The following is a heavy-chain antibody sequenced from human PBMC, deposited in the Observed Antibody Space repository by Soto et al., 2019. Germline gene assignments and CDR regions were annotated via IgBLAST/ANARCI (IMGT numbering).Heavy chain of an antibody. J-gene: IGHJ4*02. D-gene: IGHD6-13*01. V-gene: IGHV1-46*01. Sequence: QVQLVQSGAEVKKPGASVKVSCKASGYTFTSYYMHWVRQAPGQGLESMGIINPSGGSTSYAQKFQGGVTMTRDTSTSTVYMELSSLRSEDTAVYYCARDSRIAAAAYYFDYWGQGTLVTVSS. CDR1: GYTFTSYY. CDR2: INPSGGST. CDR3: ARDSRIAAAAYYFDY.